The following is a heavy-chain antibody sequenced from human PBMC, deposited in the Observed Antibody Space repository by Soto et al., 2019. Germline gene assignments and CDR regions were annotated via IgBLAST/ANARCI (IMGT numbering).Heavy chain of an antibody. CDR3: ARDLGIVLVPAAATIYNGMDV. Sequence: GGSLRLSCAASGFTFSSYGMHWVRQAPGKGLEWVAVIWYDGSNKYYADSVKGRFTISRDNSKNTLYLQMNSLRAEDTAVYYCARDLGIVLVPAAATIYNGMDVWGQGTTVTVSS. CDR1: GFTFSSYG. CDR2: IWYDGSNK. D-gene: IGHD2-2*01. J-gene: IGHJ6*02. V-gene: IGHV3-33*01.